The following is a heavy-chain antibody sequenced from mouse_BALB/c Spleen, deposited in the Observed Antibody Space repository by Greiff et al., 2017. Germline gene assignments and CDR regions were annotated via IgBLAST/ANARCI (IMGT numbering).Heavy chain of an antibody. D-gene: IGHD1-1*01. J-gene: IGHJ3*01. Sequence: VLLQQSGPGLVQPSQSLSITCAVSGFSLTSYGVPWVRQSPGKGLEWLGVIWSGGSTDYNAAFISRLSISKDNSKSHVFFTMNSLQANDTAIYYCARGDGRRYGAYWGQGTLVTVSA. CDR3: ARGDGRRYGAY. CDR1: GFSLTSYG. V-gene: IGHV2-2*02. CDR2: IWSGGST.